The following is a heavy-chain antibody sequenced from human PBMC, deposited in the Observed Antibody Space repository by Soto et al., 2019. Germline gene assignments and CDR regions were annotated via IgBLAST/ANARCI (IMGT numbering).Heavy chain of an antibody. J-gene: IGHJ5*02. D-gene: IGHD3-3*01. V-gene: IGHV1-69*12. CDR2: IIPIFGTA. Sequence: QVQLVQSGAEVKKPGSSVKVSCKASGGTFSSYAISWVRQAPGQGLEWMGGIIPIFGTANYAQKFQGRVTITADESTSTAYMELSSLRSEDTAVYYCARVGITIFGVDQFGWFDPWGQGTLVTVSS. CDR3: ARVGITIFGVDQFGWFDP. CDR1: GGTFSSYA.